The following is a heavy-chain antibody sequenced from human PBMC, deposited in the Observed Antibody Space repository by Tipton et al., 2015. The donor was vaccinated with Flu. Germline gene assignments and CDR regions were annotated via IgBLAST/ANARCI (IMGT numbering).Heavy chain of an antibody. CDR1: GFTLSSYE. D-gene: IGHD3-10*01. CDR3: ARSGSGSYWFDP. V-gene: IGHV3-48*03. Sequence: QLVQSGRGLVQPGGSLRLSCVASGFTLSSYEVNWVRQAPGKGLEWISYISSSGSVTSYADSVKGRFTISRDKAKNSLYLQMNSLRAEDTAVYYCARSGSGSYWFDPWGQGTLVTVSS. CDR2: ISSSGSVT. J-gene: IGHJ5*02.